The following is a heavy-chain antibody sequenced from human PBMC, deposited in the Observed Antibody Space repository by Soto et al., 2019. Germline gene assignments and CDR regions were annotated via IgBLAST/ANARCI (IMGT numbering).Heavy chain of an antibody. J-gene: IGHJ4*02. CDR3: ATEYSLAGNDY. CDR1: GFTFSSYG. CDR2: IWYDGSNK. Sequence: QVQLVESGGGVVQPGRSLRLSCAASGFTFSSYGMYWVRQAPGKGLEWVAVIWYDGSNKYYADSVKGRFTISRDNSKNTLYLQMNSLRAEDTAVYYCATEYSLAGNDYWGQGTLVTVSS. D-gene: IGHD2-21*01. V-gene: IGHV3-33*01.